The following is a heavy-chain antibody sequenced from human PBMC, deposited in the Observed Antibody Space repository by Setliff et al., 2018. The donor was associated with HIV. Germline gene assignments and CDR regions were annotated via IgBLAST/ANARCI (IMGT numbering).Heavy chain of an antibody. V-gene: IGHV3-23*01. CDR3: VKVPGSGIVRYFDY. CDR2: ISYRGIDT. Sequence: PGGSLRLSCAASGFNFNRNAMSWVRQAPGKGLEWVSGISYRGIDTYYADSVKGRFTISRDNSKNTLYLQMNSLTDADTALYYCVKVPGSGIVRYFDYWGQGTLVTVSS. CDR1: GFNFNRNA. J-gene: IGHJ4*02. D-gene: IGHD3-22*01.